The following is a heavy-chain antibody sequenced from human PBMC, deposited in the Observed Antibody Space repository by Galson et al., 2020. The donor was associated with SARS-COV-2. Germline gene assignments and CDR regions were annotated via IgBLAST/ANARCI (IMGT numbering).Heavy chain of an antibody. D-gene: IGHD3-16*01. CDR2: ISHSGSTR. CDR3: ARDRGPSRGGWDL. Sequence: GGSLRPSCAASGFTFSTYEMNWVRQAPGKGLEWVSYISHSGSTRSYADSVRGRFTISRDNAKNSLHLQMNSLRVEDTALYYCARDRGPSRGGWDLWGQGTLLAVCS. CDR1: GFTFSTYE. V-gene: IGHV3-48*03. J-gene: IGHJ5*02.